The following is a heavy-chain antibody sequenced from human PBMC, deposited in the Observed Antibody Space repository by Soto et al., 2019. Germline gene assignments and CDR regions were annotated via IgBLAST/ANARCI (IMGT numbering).Heavy chain of an antibody. CDR3: AHRWRGSSGYYGWFDP. Sequence: QITLKESGPTLVKPTQPLTLTCTFSGFSLNTNGVGVGWIRQPPGKALEWLAMIYWDDDKTYSPSLKSRLTVTKDTSRNQVVLTMTNMDPVDKATYYCAHRWRGSSGYYGWFDPWGQGTLVTVSS. CDR1: GFSLNTNGVG. D-gene: IGHD3-22*01. V-gene: IGHV2-5*02. J-gene: IGHJ5*02. CDR2: IYWDDDK.